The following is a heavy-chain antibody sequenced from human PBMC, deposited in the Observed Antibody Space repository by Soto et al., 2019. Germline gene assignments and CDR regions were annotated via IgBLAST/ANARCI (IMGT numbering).Heavy chain of an antibody. J-gene: IGHJ5*02. CDR2: IGSSGDTM. Sequence: PVGSMRLSCAACGFTVCIYEMNGVRQTPGKEPEWISYIGSSGDTMYYADSVRGRFTVSRDNAKNSLFLQMTSLRAEDTAVYYCAREHGYQVHSLYNWFDPWGQGTLVTVSS. D-gene: IGHD1-1*01. V-gene: IGHV3-48*03. CDR3: AREHGYQVHSLYNWFDP. CDR1: GFTVCIYE.